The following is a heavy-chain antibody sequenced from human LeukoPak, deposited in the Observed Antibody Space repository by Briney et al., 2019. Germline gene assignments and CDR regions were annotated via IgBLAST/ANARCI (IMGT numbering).Heavy chain of an antibody. J-gene: IGHJ4*02. V-gene: IGHV3-21*05. CDR1: GFTFSSYN. D-gene: IGHD2-2*01. CDR3: ARDPLSEVVPAARGPY. CDR2: ISSSSSYI. Sequence: GGSLRLSCAASGFTFSSYNMNWVRQAPGKGLEWVSYISSSSSYIYYADSVKGRFTISRDNAKNSLYLQMNSLRAEDTAVYYCARDPLSEVVPAARGPYWGQGTLVTVSS.